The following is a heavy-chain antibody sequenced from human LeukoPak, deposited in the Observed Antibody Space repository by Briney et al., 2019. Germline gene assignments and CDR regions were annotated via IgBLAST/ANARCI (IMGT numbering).Heavy chain of an antibody. Sequence: KPGGSLRLSCAASGFTFSDYYMSWIRQAPGKGLEWVSYISSSSSTIYYADSVKGRFTISRDNAKNSLYLQMNSLRDEDTAVYYCARDHLHYYDSSGYTDWGQGTLVTVSS. J-gene: IGHJ4*02. CDR2: ISSSSSTI. CDR1: GFTFSDYY. CDR3: ARDHLHYYDSSGYTD. V-gene: IGHV3-11*04. D-gene: IGHD3-22*01.